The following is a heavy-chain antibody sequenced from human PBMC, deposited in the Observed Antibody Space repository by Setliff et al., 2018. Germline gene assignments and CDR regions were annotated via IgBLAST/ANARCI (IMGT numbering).Heavy chain of an antibody. Sequence: GASVKVSCKASGYTFTIYDINWVRQATGRGLEWMGWMNPNRGNTGYAQKFQGRVTMTRNTSISTAYMDLRSLRFEDTAVYYCARAQSWSGGPYYFDNWVQGTLVTVSS. D-gene: IGHD3-3*01. CDR2: MNPNRGNT. J-gene: IGHJ4*02. V-gene: IGHV1-8*02. CDR3: ARAQSWSGGPYYFDN. CDR1: GYTFTIYD.